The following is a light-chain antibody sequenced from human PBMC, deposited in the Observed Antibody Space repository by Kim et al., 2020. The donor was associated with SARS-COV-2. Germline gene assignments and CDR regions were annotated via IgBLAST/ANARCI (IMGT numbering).Light chain of an antibody. CDR2: DAS. Sequence: EIQMTQSPSSLSASVGDRVIITCRASQGISNYLAWYQQKPGKVPKLFIYDASTLQSGVPSRFSGSGSGTDFTLTISSLQPEDVATYYCQKYNGAQWTFGQGTKLEIK. CDR3: QKYNGAQWT. J-gene: IGKJ1*01. V-gene: IGKV1-27*01. CDR1: QGISNY.